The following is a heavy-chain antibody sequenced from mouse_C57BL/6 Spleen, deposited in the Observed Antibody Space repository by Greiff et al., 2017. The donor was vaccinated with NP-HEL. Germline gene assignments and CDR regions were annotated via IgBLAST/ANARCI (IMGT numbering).Heavy chain of an antibody. CDR2: IRNKANNHAT. CDR1: GFTFSDAW. D-gene: IGHD2-2*01. Sequence: EVKLMESGGGLVQPGGSMKLSCAASGFTFSDAWMDWVRQSPEKGLEWVAEIRNKANNHATYYAESGKGRFTIARADSKSTIYLHMNSLRAEDTGIYYCTLGSYWYFDVWGTGTPVTVSS. J-gene: IGHJ1*03. CDR3: TLGSYWYFDV. V-gene: IGHV6-6*01.